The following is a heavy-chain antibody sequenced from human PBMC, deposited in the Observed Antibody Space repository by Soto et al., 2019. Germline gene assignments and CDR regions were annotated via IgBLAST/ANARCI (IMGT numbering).Heavy chain of an antibody. J-gene: IGHJ3*02. D-gene: IGHD5-12*01. Sequence: QLQLQESGSGLVKPSQTLSLTCAVSGGSISSGGYSWSWIRQPPGKGLQWIGYIYHSGSSYYNPSLKHRVTMSVDRSKNQFSLNLSSVTAADTAIYYCAGRTVATSWTLDIWGQGTTVTVSS. CDR1: GGSISSGGYS. CDR2: IYHSGSS. V-gene: IGHV4-30-2*01. CDR3: AGRTVATSWTLDI.